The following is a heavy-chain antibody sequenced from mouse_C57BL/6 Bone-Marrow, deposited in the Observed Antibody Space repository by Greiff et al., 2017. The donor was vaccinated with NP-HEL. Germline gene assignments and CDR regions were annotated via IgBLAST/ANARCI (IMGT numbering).Heavy chain of an antibody. D-gene: IGHD2-3*01. J-gene: IGHJ3*01. CDR2: IDPSDSYT. CDR1: GYTFTSYW. Sequence: QVQLQQPGAELVKPGASVKLSCKASGYTFTSYWMQWVKQRPGQGLEWIGEIDPSDSYTNYNQKFKGKATLTVDTSSSTAYMQRSSLTSEDSAVYYCARRGWLLAWFAYGGQGTLVTVSA. CDR3: ARRGWLLAWFAY. V-gene: IGHV1-50*01.